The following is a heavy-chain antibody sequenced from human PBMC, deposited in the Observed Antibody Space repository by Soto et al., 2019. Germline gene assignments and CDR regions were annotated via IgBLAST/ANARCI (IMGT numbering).Heavy chain of an antibody. CDR2: ISYDGSNK. V-gene: IGHV3-30*18. J-gene: IGHJ4*02. Sequence: GGSLRLSCAASGFTSSSYGMHWVRQSPGKVLEWVAVISYDGSNKYYADSVKGRFTISRDNSKNTLYLQMNSLRAEDTAVYYCAKDFVAYCGGDCYSLPIYWGQGTLVSVSS. CDR3: AKDFVAYCGGDCYSLPIY. CDR1: GFTSSSYG. D-gene: IGHD2-21*02.